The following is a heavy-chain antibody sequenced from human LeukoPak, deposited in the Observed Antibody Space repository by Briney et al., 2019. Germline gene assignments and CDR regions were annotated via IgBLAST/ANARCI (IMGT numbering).Heavy chain of an antibody. CDR2: IWYDGSNK. D-gene: IGHD6-13*01. Sequence: GRSLRLSCAASGFTFSSYGMHWVRQAPGKGLEWVAVIWYDGSNKYYADSVKGRFTISGDNSKNTLYLQMNSLRAEDTAVYYCARVGYSSSWYFHFDYWGQGTLVTVSS. V-gene: IGHV3-33*01. J-gene: IGHJ4*02. CDR3: ARVGYSSSWYFHFDY. CDR1: GFTFSSYG.